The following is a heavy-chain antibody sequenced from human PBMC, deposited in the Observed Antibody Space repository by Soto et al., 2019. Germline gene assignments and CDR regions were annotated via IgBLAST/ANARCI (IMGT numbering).Heavy chain of an antibody. CDR2: ISGSGGST. V-gene: IGHV3-23*01. D-gene: IGHD6-13*01. J-gene: IGHJ4*02. Sequence: EVQLLESGGGLVQPGGSLRLSCAASGFTFSTYAMTWVRQAPGKRLEWVSIISGSGGSTYYADSVKGRFIISRDNSKNPLELQMNSLRAEDTAVYYCAKPPSPHAAAGRGGGGYFDYGGQGPLVTVSS. CDR3: AKPPSPHAAAGRGGGGYFDY. CDR1: GFTFSTYA.